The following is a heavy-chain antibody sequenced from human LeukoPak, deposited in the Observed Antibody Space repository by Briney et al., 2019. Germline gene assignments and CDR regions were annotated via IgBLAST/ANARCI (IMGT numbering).Heavy chain of an antibody. CDR1: GGSFSGYY. Sequence: SETLSLTCAVYGGSFSGYYWSWIRQPPGKGLEWIGEINHSGSTNYNPSLKRRVTISVDTSKNQFSLKLSSVTAADTAVYYCARTKRVGPRPARGWFDPWGQGTLVTVSS. CDR2: INHSGST. CDR3: ARTKRVGPRPARGWFDP. J-gene: IGHJ5*02. V-gene: IGHV4-34*01. D-gene: IGHD6-6*01.